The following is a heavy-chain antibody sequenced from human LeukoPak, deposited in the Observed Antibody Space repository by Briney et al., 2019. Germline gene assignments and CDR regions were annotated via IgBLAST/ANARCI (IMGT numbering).Heavy chain of an antibody. V-gene: IGHV3-48*01. CDR3: ARASRYCSGGSCYYILDY. CDR1: GFTFSSYS. D-gene: IGHD2-15*01. J-gene: IGHJ4*02. CDR2: ISSSSSTI. Sequence: PGGSLRLSCAASGFTFSSYSMNWVRQAPGEGLEWVSYISSSSSTIYYADSVKGRFTISRDNAKNSLYLQMNSLRAEDTAVYYCARASRYCSGGSCYYILDYWGQGTLVTVSS.